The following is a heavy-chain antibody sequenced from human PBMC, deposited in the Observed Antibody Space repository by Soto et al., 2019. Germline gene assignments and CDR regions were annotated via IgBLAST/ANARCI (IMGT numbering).Heavy chain of an antibody. Sequence: PGESLKISCKGSGYSFTSYWIGRVRQMPGKGLEWMGIIYPGDSDTRYSPSFQGQVTISADKSISTAYLQWSSLKASDTAMYYCARTYYDFWSGFPMDVWGQGTTVTVSS. CDR1: GYSFTSYW. CDR3: ARTYYDFWSGFPMDV. J-gene: IGHJ6*02. V-gene: IGHV5-51*01. D-gene: IGHD3-3*01. CDR2: IYPGDSDT.